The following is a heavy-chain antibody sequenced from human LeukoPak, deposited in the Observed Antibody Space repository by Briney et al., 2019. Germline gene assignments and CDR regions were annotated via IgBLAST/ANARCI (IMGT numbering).Heavy chain of an antibody. V-gene: IGHV3-30*03. Sequence: PGGSLRPSCAASGFTFSSYGMHWVRQAPGKGLEWVAVISYDGRITCQADSVKGRFTISRDNSQNTLYLQMNSLRTEDTAVYYCARDNGAVTDFDYWGQGTLVTVSS. D-gene: IGHD2-15*01. J-gene: IGHJ4*02. CDR2: ISYDGRIT. CDR1: GFTFSSYG. CDR3: ARDNGAVTDFDY.